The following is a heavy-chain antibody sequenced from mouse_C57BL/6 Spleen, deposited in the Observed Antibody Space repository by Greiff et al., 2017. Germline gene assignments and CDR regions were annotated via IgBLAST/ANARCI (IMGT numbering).Heavy chain of an antibody. CDR3: ARVNWDLYYFDY. CDR2: IYPGDGDT. V-gene: IGHV1-82*01. CDR1: GYAFSSSW. J-gene: IGHJ2*01. D-gene: IGHD4-1*01. Sequence: VKLMESGPELVKPGASVKISCKASGYAFSSSWMNWVKQRPGKGLEWIGRIYPGDGDTNYNGKFKGKATLTADKSSSTAYMQLSSLTSEDSAVYFCARVNWDLYYFDYWGQGTTLTVSS.